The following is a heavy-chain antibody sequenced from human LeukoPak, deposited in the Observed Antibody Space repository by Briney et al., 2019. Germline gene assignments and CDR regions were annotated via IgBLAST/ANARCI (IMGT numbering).Heavy chain of an antibody. D-gene: IGHD3-22*01. CDR3: ARAIVVAVEGVYYYYYYMDV. CDR1: GGTFSSYA. CDR2: IIPIFGTA. Sequence: SVKVSCKASGGTFSSYAISWVRQAPGQGLEWMGGIIPIFGTANYAQKFQGRVTITADKSTSTAYMELSSLRSEDTAVYYCARAIVVAVEGVYYYYYYMDVWGKGTTVTVSS. V-gene: IGHV1-69*06. J-gene: IGHJ6*03.